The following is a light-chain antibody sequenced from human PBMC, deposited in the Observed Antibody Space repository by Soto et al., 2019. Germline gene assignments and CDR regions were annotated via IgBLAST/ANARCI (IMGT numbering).Light chain of an antibody. CDR1: QSVSSSY. CDR2: GAS. J-gene: IGKJ1*01. Sequence: EIVLTQSPGTLSLSPGERATLSCRASQSVSSSYLAWYQQKPGQAPRLLIYGASSSATGITDRFSGSGSGTDFTLTISRLEHEAFAVYYCQHYGSSPATFGQGTKVEIK. V-gene: IGKV3-20*01. CDR3: QHYGSSPAT.